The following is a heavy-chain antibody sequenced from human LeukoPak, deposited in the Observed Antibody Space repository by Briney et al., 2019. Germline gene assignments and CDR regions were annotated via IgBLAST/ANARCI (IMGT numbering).Heavy chain of an antibody. V-gene: IGHV3-30*04. CDR1: GFTFSSYA. Sequence: PGWSLRLSCAASGFTFSSYAMHWVRQAPGKGLEWVAVISYDGSNKYYADSVKGRFTISRDNSKNTLYLQMNSLRAEDTAVYYCAREGGERTYDYWGQGTLVTVSS. CDR3: AREGGERTYDY. CDR2: ISYDGSNK. J-gene: IGHJ4*02. D-gene: IGHD3-10*01.